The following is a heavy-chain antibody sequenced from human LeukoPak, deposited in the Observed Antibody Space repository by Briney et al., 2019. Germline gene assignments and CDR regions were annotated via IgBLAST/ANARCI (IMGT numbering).Heavy chain of an antibody. Sequence: SQTLSLTCTVSGGSISSGYYWGWIRQPPGKGLEWIGSIYHSGSTYYNPSLKSRVTISVDTSKNQFSLKLSSVTAADTAVYYCARDRYGRYFDYWGQGTLVTVSS. CDR1: GGSISSGYY. CDR3: ARDRYGRYFDY. CDR2: IYHSGST. J-gene: IGHJ4*02. D-gene: IGHD5-18*01. V-gene: IGHV4-38-2*02.